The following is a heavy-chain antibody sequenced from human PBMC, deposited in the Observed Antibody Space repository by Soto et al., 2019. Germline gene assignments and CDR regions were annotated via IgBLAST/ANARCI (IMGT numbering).Heavy chain of an antibody. CDR1: GYTFTSYG. V-gene: IGHV1-18*01. D-gene: IGHD4-17*01. CDR2: ISAYNGNT. CDR3: ARVDYGDYASEYYYGMDV. Sequence: ASVKASCKASGYTFTSYGISWVRQAPGQGLEWMGWISAYNGNTNYAQKLQGRVTMTTDTSTSTAYMELRSLRSDDTAAYYCARVDYGDYASEYYYGMDVWGQGTTVTVSS. J-gene: IGHJ6*02.